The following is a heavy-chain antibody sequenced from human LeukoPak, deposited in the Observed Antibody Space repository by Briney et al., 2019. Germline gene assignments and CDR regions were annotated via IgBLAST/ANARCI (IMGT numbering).Heavy chain of an antibody. J-gene: IGHJ4*02. CDR2: IYYSGTT. D-gene: IGHD3-22*01. V-gene: IGHV4-39*07. CDR3: AKDMLANYYDSSGYPDY. CDR1: GASISSSSDF. Sequence: PSETLSLTCTVSGASISSSSDFWGWIRQPPGKGLEWVGSIYYSGTTYYNPSLKSRVTISADTSKNQFSPKLRSVTAADTALYYCAKDMLANYYDSSGYPDYWGQGTLVTVSS.